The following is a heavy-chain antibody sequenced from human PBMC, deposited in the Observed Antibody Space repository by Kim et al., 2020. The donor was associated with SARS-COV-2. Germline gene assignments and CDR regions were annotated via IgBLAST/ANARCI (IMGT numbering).Heavy chain of an antibody. Sequence: GGSLRLSCAASGFTFSSYAMHWVRQAPGKGLEWVAVISYDGSNKYYADSVKGRFTISRDNSKNTLYLQMNSLRAEDTAVYYCARAGNSSSWYTDYWGQGTLVTVSS. V-gene: IGHV3-30-3*01. CDR3: ARAGNSSSWYTDY. J-gene: IGHJ4*02. D-gene: IGHD6-13*01. CDR1: GFTFSSYA. CDR2: ISYDGSNK.